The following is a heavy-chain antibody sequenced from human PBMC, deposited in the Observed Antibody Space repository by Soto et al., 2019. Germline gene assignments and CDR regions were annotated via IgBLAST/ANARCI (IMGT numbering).Heavy chain of an antibody. CDR3: ARDGIGGTVFRGFCDY. CDR2: IWYDGSNK. Sequence: QKYLVESGGGVVQPGGSLRLSCVASGSIFSGDGMHWVLQAPGKGLEWVAVIWYDGSNKYYADSVKGRFTISRDNSQNMLYLQMDSLRAEDTAVYYCARDGIGGTVFRGFCDYWGQGTLVTVSS. V-gene: IGHV3-33*01. J-gene: IGHJ4*02. D-gene: IGHD1-7*01. CDR1: GSIFSGDG.